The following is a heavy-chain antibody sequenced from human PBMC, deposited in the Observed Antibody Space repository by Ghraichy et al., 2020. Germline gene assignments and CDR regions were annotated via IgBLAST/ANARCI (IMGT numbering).Heavy chain of an antibody. J-gene: IGHJ4*02. CDR2: ISRNGSTI. CDR3: ARDPNTLGSGLDYFDY. V-gene: IGHV3-11*04. Sequence: GGSLRLSCAASGFAFSGYYMSWVRQAPGKGLEWVSYISRNGSTIYYADSVKGRFTISRDNAKNSLYLQMNSLRAEDTAVYYCARDPNTLGSGLDYFDYWGQGTLVTVSS. CDR1: GFAFSGYY. D-gene: IGHD1-26*01.